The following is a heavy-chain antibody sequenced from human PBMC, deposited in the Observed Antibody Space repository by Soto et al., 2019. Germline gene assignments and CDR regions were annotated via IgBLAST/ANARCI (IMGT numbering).Heavy chain of an antibody. CDR3: ARDAGTVTPYYYGMDV. J-gene: IGHJ6*02. V-gene: IGHV3-30-3*01. Sequence: GGSLRLSCAASGFTFSSYAMHWVRQAPGKGLEWVAVISYDGSNKYYADSVKGRFTISRDNSKNTLYLQMNSLRAEDTAVYYCARDAGTVTPYYYGMDVWGQGTTVTVSS. D-gene: IGHD4-17*01. CDR1: GFTFSSYA. CDR2: ISYDGSNK.